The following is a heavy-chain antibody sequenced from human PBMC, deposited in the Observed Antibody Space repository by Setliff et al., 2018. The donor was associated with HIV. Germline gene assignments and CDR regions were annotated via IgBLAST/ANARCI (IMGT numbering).Heavy chain of an antibody. CDR3: ARVYNFWSGFLDY. V-gene: IGHV4-61*09. D-gene: IGHD3-3*01. Sequence: SETLSLTCTVSGDSISSGNFYWSWVRQPAGKGLEWIGHISSSGRANYNPSLKSRVNISLDTSKNQFSLELSSVTAADTAVYYCARVYNFWSGFLDYWGQGTLVTVSS. CDR1: GDSISSGNFY. CDR2: ISSSGRA. J-gene: IGHJ4*02.